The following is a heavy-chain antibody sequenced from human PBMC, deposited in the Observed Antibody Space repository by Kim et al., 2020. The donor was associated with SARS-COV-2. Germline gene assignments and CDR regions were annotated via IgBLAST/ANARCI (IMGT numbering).Heavy chain of an antibody. V-gene: IGHV4-59*01. Sequence: SETLSLTCTVSGGSISSYYWSWIRQPPGKGLEWIGYIYYSGSTNYNPSLKSRVTISVDTSKNQFSLKLNSVTTADTAVYYCARALEGYSSGWYVDYWGQG. J-gene: IGHJ4*02. D-gene: IGHD6-19*01. CDR2: IYYSGST. CDR1: GGSISSYY. CDR3: ARALEGYSSGWYVDY.